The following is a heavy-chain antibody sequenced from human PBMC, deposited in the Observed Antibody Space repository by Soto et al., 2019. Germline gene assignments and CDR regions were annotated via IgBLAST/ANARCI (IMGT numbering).Heavy chain of an antibody. Sequence: GVSLRLSCAASGFTFRIYTMHWVRQAPGKGLEWVSVISYDGDSIFYTDSVKGRFTISRDNSKNTLYLQMNSLRAEDTAVYYCAAAEQWLADPFDYWGQGTLVTVSS. CDR3: AAAEQWLADPFDY. J-gene: IGHJ4*02. CDR2: ISYDGDSI. V-gene: IGHV3-30-3*01. CDR1: GFTFRIYT. D-gene: IGHD6-19*01.